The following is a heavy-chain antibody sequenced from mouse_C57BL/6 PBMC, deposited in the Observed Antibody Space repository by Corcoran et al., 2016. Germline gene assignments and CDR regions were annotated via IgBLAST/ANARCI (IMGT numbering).Heavy chain of an antibody. CDR3: ARDQGWLLRN. J-gene: IGHJ2*01. CDR1: GYSITSGYY. CDR2: ISYDGSN. D-gene: IGHD2-3*01. Sequence: DVQLQESGHGLVKPSQSLSLTCSVTGYSITSGYYWNWIRQFPGNKLEWMGYISYDGSNNYNPSLKNRISITRDTSKNQFFLKLNSVTTEDTATYYCARDQGWLLRNWGQCTTLTVSS. V-gene: IGHV3-6*01.